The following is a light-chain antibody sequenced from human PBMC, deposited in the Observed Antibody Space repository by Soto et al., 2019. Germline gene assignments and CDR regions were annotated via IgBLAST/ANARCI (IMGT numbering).Light chain of an antibody. J-gene: IGKJ2*01. V-gene: IGKV1-39*01. Sequence: IHMTQSPSSLSASVGDRVTITWRASQRITTYLNWYQQKPGEAPKLLISTSGTLQRGVPSRFSGSGSGTDFTLTITSLRRADFATYFCQQTYSTPYTFGQGTQLEI. CDR2: TSG. CDR1: QRITTY. CDR3: QQTYSTPYT.